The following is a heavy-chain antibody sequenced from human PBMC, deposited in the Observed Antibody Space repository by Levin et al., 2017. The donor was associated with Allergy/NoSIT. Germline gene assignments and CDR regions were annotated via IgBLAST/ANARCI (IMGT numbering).Heavy chain of an antibody. CDR1: GFTFSDYY. CDR3: ARMYTWAFDI. CDR2: ISSGHNI. V-gene: IGHV3-11*01. Sequence: SCAASGFTFSDYYMSWIRQAPGKGLEWVSYISSGHNIYYADSVKGRFSISRDNAKNSLYLQMNSLRAEDTAVYYCARMYTWAFDIWGQGTMVTVSS. J-gene: IGHJ3*02. D-gene: IGHD1-14*01.